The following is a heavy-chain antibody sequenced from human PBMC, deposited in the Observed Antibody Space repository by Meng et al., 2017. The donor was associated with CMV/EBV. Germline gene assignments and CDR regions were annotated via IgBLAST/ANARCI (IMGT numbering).Heavy chain of an antibody. J-gene: IGHJ4*02. Sequence: SETLSLTCSVSGVSITSFYWTWVRQAPGKGLEWIGYVSYSGNTNYNPSFRSRVTISRETSRNQFSLHLTSVTAADTAVYFCARDAYNSFDSWGLGTLVIVSS. V-gene: IGHV4-59*01. CDR3: ARDAYNSFDS. CDR2: VSYSGNT. CDR1: GVSITSFY. D-gene: IGHD5-24*01.